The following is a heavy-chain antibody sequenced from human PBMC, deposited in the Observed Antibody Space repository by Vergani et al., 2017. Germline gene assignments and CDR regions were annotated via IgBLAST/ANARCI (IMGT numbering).Heavy chain of an antibody. D-gene: IGHD5-18*01. Sequence: VQLVQSGAEVKKPGASVKVSCKASGYTFTSYDINWVRQATGQGLEWMGWMNPNSGNTGYAQKFQGRVTMTRNTSISTAYMELSSLRSEDTAVYYCARGPNTAMVTGYYYYGMDVWGQGTTVTVSS. CDR1: GYTFTSYD. CDR2: MNPNSGNT. V-gene: IGHV1-8*01. J-gene: IGHJ6*02. CDR3: ARGPNTAMVTGYYYYGMDV.